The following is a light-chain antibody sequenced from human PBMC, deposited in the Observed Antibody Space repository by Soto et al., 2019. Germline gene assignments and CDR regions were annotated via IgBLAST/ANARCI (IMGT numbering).Light chain of an antibody. CDR3: QQYYSNPET. CDR2: WAS. Sequence: DFVMTQSPDSLAVSLGERATLNCKSSQSVLYNSNNKNYLAWYQQKPGQPPKLLFYWASTREPGVPDRFSGSGYGTDFTLTISSLQAEDVAVYYCQQYYSNPETFGQGTKLEIK. V-gene: IGKV4-1*01. J-gene: IGKJ2*01. CDR1: QSVLYNSNNKNY.